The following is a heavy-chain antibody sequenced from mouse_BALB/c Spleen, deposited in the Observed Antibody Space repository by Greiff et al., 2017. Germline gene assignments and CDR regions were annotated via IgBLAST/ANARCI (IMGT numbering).Heavy chain of an antibody. CDR1: WFTFPSFL. D-gene: IGHD1-1*02. J-gene: IGHJ4*01. CDR3: ARSGDYGAMDY. Sequence: VQPQPPGAEPGRPWALVKLFRQAFWFTFPSFLINWVKQRPEPGPEWVGRIYTYDSETNYNQKFKDKAILTVDKSSSTAYMQLSSLTSEDSAVYYCARSGDYGAMDYWGQGTSVTVSS. V-gene: IGHV1-74*01. CDR2: IYTYDSET.